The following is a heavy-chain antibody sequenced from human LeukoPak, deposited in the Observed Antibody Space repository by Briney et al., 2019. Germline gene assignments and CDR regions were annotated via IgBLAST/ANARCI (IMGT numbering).Heavy chain of an antibody. CDR1: GGSISSYY. J-gene: IGHJ4*02. CDR2: IYYSGSI. D-gene: IGHD3-22*01. V-gene: IGHV4-59*08. CDR3: ARGGLGYYDSSGYPHPYFDY. Sequence: PSETLSLTCTVSGGSISSYYWSWIRQPPGKGLEWIGYIYYSGSINYNPSLKSRVTISVDTSKNQFSLKLSSVTAADTAVYYCARGGLGYYDSSGYPHPYFDYWGQGTLVTVSS.